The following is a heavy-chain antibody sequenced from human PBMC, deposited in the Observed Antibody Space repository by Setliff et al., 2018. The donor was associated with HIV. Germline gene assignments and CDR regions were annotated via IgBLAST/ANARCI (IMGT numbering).Heavy chain of an antibody. D-gene: IGHD2-15*01. V-gene: IGHV1-69*13. CDR1: GGAFSSYA. J-gene: IGHJ4*02. CDR3: ARVDGGNTPYYFDS. CDR2: IIPVFDTP. Sequence: SVKVSCKASGGAFSSYAINWVRQAPGQGLEWMGGIIPVFDTPNYAQKFQGRATITADESTSTSSMELSSLGSEDTAVYYCARVDGGNTPYYFDSWGQGTLVTVSS.